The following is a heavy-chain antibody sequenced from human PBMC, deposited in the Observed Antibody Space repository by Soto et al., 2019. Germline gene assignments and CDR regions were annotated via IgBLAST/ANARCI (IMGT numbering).Heavy chain of an antibody. V-gene: IGHV3-74*01. Sequence: GGSLRPSCAASGFTFSSYWMHWVRQAPGKGLVWVSRINSDGSSTSYADSVKGRFTISRDNAKNTLYLQMNSLRAEDTAVYYCARDPLVRQQLEPFDYWSQGTLVTVSS. D-gene: IGHD6-13*01. CDR3: ARDPLVRQQLEPFDY. CDR1: GFTFSSYW. J-gene: IGHJ4*02. CDR2: INSDGSST.